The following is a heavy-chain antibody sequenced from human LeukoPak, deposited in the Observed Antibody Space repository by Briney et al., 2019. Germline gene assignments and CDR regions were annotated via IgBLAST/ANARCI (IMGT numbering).Heavy chain of an antibody. CDR2: IIPIFGTA. V-gene: IGHV1-69*05. CDR1: GGTFSSYA. D-gene: IGHD5-18*01. CDR3: ARDQRYSYGHYYYYYMDV. Sequence: SVKVSCKASGGTFSSYAISWVRQAPGQGLEWMGRIIPIFGTANYAQKFQGRVTITTDESTSTAYMELSSLRSEDTAVYCCARDQRYSYGHYYYYYMDVWGKGTTVTVSS. J-gene: IGHJ6*03.